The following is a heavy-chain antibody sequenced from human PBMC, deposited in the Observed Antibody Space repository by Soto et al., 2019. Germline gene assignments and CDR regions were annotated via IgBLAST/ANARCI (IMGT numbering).Heavy chain of an antibody. J-gene: IGHJ4*02. CDR2: ISYDGSNK. CDR1: GFTFSSYA. V-gene: IGHV3-30-3*01. CDR3: ARDRDYYDSYYFDY. D-gene: IGHD3-3*01. Sequence: QVQLVESGGGVVQPGRSLRLSCAASGFTFSSYAMHWVRQAPGKGLEWVAVISYDGSNKYYADSVKGRFTISRDNSKNTLYLQMNSLRAEDTAVYYCARDRDYYDSYYFDYSGQGTLVTVSS.